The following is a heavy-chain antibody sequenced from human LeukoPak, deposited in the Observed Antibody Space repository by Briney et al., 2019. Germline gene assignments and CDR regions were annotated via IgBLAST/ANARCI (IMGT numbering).Heavy chain of an antibody. J-gene: IGHJ4*02. D-gene: IGHD3-9*01. CDR1: GFTFSNNW. Sequence: GGSLRPSCAASGFTFSNNWMTWVRQAPGKGLEWVASVKKDASEKYYVDSVKGRFTISRDNAKNSLYLQMNSLRAEDTAVYYCARAGLRYFDCLFDEDYFDYWGQGTLDTVSS. CDR3: ARAGLRYFDCLFDEDYFDY. V-gene: IGHV3-7*01. CDR2: VKKDASEK.